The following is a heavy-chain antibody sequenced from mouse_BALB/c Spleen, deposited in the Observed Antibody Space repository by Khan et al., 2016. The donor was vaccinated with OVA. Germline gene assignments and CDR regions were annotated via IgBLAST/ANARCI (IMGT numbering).Heavy chain of an antibody. CDR3: ARSGYGSLAY. J-gene: IGHJ3*01. CDR2: IFPNNGGT. Sequence: VRLQQSGPELVKPGASVRISCKTSGYTFTDFNLDWVKQSHGKSPEWIGYIFPNNGGTGYNQTFKTKVTLTVDSSSSTAYMELRSLTSEDSAVDYCARSGYGSLAYWGQGTLVTVSA. D-gene: IGHD1-2*01. V-gene: IGHV1S29*02. CDR1: GYTFTDFN.